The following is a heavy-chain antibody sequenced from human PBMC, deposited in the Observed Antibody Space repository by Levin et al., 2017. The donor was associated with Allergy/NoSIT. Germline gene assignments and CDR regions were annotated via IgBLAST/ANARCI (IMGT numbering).Heavy chain of an antibody. J-gene: IGHJ3*02. CDR1: GGSISSPTTYY. CDR2: IHYTGRT. V-gene: IGHV4-39*07. D-gene: IGHD3-22*01. CDR3: ARVNFDDSSSYHLSSSTNGLDI. Sequence: SETLSLTCTVSGGSISSPTTYYWGWIRQPPGKGLEWIGTIHYTGRTYYNPSLKSRVTMSVETSKNQFSLKLSSVAAADTAVYYCARVNFDDSSSYHLSSSTNGLDIWGQGRMVTVSS.